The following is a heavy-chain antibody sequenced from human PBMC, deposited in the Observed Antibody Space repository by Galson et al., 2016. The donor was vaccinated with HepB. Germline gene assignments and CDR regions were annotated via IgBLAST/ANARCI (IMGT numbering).Heavy chain of an antibody. V-gene: IGHV4-59*11. J-gene: IGHJ5*02. CDR2: VHDSGRT. Sequence: LPCTVSGGSISNHYWSWIRQTPGKGLEWIGYVHDSGRTSYNPSLRSRVNMSADTSKRNFSLKLRSVTAADTAVYYCARDSREGYFDWLDNWGQGTLVTVSS. CDR1: GGSISNHY. D-gene: IGHD3-9*01. CDR3: ARDSREGYFDWLDN.